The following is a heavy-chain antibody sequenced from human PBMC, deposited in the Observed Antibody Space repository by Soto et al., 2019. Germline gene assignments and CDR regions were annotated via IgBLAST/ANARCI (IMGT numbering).Heavy chain of an antibody. D-gene: IGHD2-2*03. CDR2: IIPIFGTA. CDR3: ARDLGIVLVPAGNYGMDV. CDR1: GGTFSSYA. Sequence: QVQLVQSGAEVKKPGSSVKVSCKASGGTFSSYAISWVRQAPGQGLEWMGGIIPIFGTANYAQKFQGRVTITADESTSTAYIELSSLRYEDTAVYYCARDLGIVLVPAGNYGMDVWGQGTTVTVSS. J-gene: IGHJ6*02. V-gene: IGHV1-69*12.